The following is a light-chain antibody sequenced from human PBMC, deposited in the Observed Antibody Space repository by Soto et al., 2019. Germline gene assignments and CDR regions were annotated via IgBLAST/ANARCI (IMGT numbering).Light chain of an antibody. V-gene: IGKV3-20*01. CDR1: QSVNSIY. CDR2: GAS. J-gene: IGKJ1*01. Sequence: EIVLTQSPGTLSLSPGERATLSCRASQSVNSIYLAWYQQKPGQAPRLLIYGASSRATGIPDRFRGSGSGKDFPLTISRLEPEDFALYYFQQYGGSPRTFGQGTKVEL. CDR3: QQYGGSPRT.